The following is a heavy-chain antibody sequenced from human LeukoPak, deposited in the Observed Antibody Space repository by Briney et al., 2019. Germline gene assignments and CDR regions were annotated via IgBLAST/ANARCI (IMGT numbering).Heavy chain of an antibody. J-gene: IGHJ4*02. CDR3: ARAVTSMDGY. V-gene: IGHV3-7*03. D-gene: IGHD5-18*01. CDR1: GFAFSSYW. CDR2: LNEDGSKR. Sequence: PGGSLRLSCAASGFAFSSYWMTWVRQAPGKGLEWVASLNEDGSKRSYVGSVKDRFTISRDNAQNSLYLQMNSLTAEDTAVYYCARAVTSMDGYWGQGTLVTVSS.